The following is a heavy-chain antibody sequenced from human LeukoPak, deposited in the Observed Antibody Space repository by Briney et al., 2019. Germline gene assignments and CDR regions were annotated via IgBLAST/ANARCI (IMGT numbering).Heavy chain of an antibody. V-gene: IGHV3-23*01. D-gene: IGHD3-3*01. Sequence: GGSLRLSCAASGFTFSSYAISWVRQAPGKGLEWVSAISGSGGSTYYADSVKGRFTISRDNSKNTLYLQMNSLRAEDTAVYYCAKDGKYYDFWSGSDPFFDYWGQGTLVTVSS. J-gene: IGHJ4*02. CDR1: GFTFSSYA. CDR3: AKDGKYYDFWSGSDPFFDY. CDR2: ISGSGGST.